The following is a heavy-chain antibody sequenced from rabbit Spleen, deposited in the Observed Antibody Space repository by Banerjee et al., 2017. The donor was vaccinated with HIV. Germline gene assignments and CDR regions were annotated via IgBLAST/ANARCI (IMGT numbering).Heavy chain of an antibody. CDR2: IDAGYRGST. CDR3: ARDSGSSFSSYGMDL. CDR1: GLDFSSSYW. Sequence: EESGGDLVKPEGSLTLTCKASGLDFSSSYWICWVRQAPGKGLEWIACIDAGYRGSTYYASWAKGRFTISKTSSTTVTLQMTSLTAADTATYFCARDSGSSFSSYGMDLWGQGTLVTVS. D-gene: IGHD8-1*01. V-gene: IGHV1S45*01. J-gene: IGHJ6*01.